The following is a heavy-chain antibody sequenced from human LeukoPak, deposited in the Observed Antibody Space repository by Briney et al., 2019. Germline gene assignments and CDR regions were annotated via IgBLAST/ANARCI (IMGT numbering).Heavy chain of an antibody. CDR1: GGTFSSYA. CDR2: IIPILGIA. CDR3: ARSYDSSGYYPSEGAFDI. V-gene: IGHV1-69*04. D-gene: IGHD3-22*01. Sequence: SVKVSCKASGGTFSSYAISWVRQAPGQGLEWMGRIIPILGIADYAQKFQGRVTITADKSTSTAYMELSSLRSEDTAVYYCARSYDSSGYYPSEGAFDIWGQGTMVTVSS. J-gene: IGHJ3*02.